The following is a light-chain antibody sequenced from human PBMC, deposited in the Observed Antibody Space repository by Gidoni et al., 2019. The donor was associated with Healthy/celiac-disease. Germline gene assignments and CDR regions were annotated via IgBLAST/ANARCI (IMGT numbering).Light chain of an antibody. V-gene: IGKV1-33*01. CDR2: AAS. CDR3: QQYDNLPFT. Sequence: DVQITQSPSSLSASVGDRVTITCQASQDISNYLTWYQQKPGKVPKLLIYAASNLETGVPSRFSGSGSGTDFTFTISSLQPEDIATYYCQQYDNLPFTFGPGTKVDIK. J-gene: IGKJ3*01. CDR1: QDISNY.